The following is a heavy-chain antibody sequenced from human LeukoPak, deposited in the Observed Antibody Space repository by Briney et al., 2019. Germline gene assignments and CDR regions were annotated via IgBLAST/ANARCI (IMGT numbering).Heavy chain of an antibody. Sequence: PGGSLRLSCAASGFTVSSNYMSWVRQAPGKGLEWVSVIYSGGSTYYADSVKGRFTISRDNAKNSLYLQMNSLRAEDTAVYYCARDESSVNAFDIWGQGTMVTVSS. CDR1: GFTVSSNY. D-gene: IGHD6-19*01. J-gene: IGHJ3*02. V-gene: IGHV3-53*01. CDR3: ARDESSVNAFDI. CDR2: IYSGGST.